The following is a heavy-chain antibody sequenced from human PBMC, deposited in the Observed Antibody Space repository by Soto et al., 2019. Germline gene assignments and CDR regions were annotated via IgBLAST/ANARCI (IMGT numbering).Heavy chain of an antibody. CDR1: GGSISSYY. CDR3: AREVDTAMVTP. CDR2: IYYSGST. D-gene: IGHD5-18*01. J-gene: IGHJ5*02. V-gene: IGHV4-59*01. Sequence: QVQLQESGPGLVKPSETLSLTCTVSGGSISSYYWSWIRQPPGKGLEWIGYIYYSGSTNYNPSLKSRVTISVDTSKNQFSLKLSSVTAADTAVYYCAREVDTAMVTPWGQGTLVTVSS.